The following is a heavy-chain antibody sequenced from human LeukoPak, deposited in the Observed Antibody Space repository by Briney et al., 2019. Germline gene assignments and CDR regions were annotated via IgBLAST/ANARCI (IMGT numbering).Heavy chain of an antibody. CDR3: ATVLHYYAHSGYY. CDR2: FDPEDGET. Sequence: ASVKVSCKVSGYTLAELSMHWVRQAPGKGLEWMGGFDPEDGETIYAQKFQGRVTMTEDTSTGTAYMELSSLRSEDTAVYYCATVLHYYAHSGYYWGQGTLVTVSS. V-gene: IGHV1-24*01. D-gene: IGHD3-22*01. J-gene: IGHJ4*02. CDR1: GYTLAELS.